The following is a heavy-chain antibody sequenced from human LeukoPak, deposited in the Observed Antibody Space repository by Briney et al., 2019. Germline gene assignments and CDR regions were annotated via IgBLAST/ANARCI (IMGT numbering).Heavy chain of an antibody. CDR2: ISGSGGTT. Sequence: GGSLRLSCAASGFTFSSYAMNWVRQAPGKGLEWVSLISGSGGTTYYADSVKGRFTISRDNSKNTLYLQINSLRAEDTAVYYCASWPVGWYGEDSWGQGTLVTVSS. J-gene: IGHJ4*02. CDR1: GFTFSSYA. V-gene: IGHV3-23*01. D-gene: IGHD6-19*01. CDR3: ASWPVGWYGEDS.